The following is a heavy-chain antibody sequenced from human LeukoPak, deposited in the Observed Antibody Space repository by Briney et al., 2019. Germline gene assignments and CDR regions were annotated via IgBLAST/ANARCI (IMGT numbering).Heavy chain of an antibody. V-gene: IGHV3-64D*06. CDR3: ARGRGYYYYYGMDV. D-gene: IGHD3-10*01. CDR2: ISSNGATT. J-gene: IGHJ6*02. Sequence: PGGSLGLSCSASGFTFNRFYLHWVRQAPGKGLEFVSHISSNGATTYYADSVKGRFTISRDNSKNTLYLQMSSPRADDTAVYYCARGRGYYYYYGMDVWGQGTTVTVSS. CDR1: GFTFNRFY.